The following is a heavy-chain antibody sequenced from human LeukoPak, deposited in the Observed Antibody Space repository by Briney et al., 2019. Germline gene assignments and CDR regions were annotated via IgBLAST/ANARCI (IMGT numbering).Heavy chain of an antibody. V-gene: IGHV3-30*18. D-gene: IGHD6-13*01. J-gene: IGHJ4*02. CDR1: GFTFSSSG. Sequence: PGGSLRLSCAASGFTFSSSGMHWVRQAPGKGLEGVAVISYDGSNKYYADSVKGRFTNSRDNSKNTLYLQMNSLRAEDTAVYYCAKGRGYSSSWYVFDYWGQGTLVTVSS. CDR2: ISYDGSNK. CDR3: AKGRGYSSSWYVFDY.